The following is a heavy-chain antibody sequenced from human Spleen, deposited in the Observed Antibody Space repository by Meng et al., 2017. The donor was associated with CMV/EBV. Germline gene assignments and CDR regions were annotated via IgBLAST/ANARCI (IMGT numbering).Heavy chain of an antibody. D-gene: IGHD3-10*01. V-gene: IGHV2-5*02. CDR2: IYWDDDK. CDR1: GLSLSSSGVG. CDR3: AHRRGTMVRGVIGFDY. Sequence: QSPFKHALPTLVHPTPTLTLHCTLSGLSLSSSGVGVGLIRQPPGKAMEWLALIYWDDDKRYSPSLKSRLTITKDTSKNQVVLTMTNMDPVDTATYYCAHRRGTMVRGVIGFDYWGQGTLVTVSS. J-gene: IGHJ4*02.